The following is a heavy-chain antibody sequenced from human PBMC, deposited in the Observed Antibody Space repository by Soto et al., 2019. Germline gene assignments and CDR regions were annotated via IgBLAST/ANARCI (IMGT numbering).Heavy chain of an antibody. CDR3: ARQMFIGGMDV. V-gene: IGHV4-59*08. Sequence: QVQLQESGPGLVKPSETLSLTCTVSGASISSYYWSWIRQPPGKGLEWIGYIYYSGRTNYNPSLKSRVTISVHTSKNQSSLRLSSVTAADTAVYHCARQMFIGGMDVWGQGTTVTVSS. D-gene: IGHD2-15*01. CDR1: GASISSYY. CDR2: IYYSGRT. J-gene: IGHJ6*02.